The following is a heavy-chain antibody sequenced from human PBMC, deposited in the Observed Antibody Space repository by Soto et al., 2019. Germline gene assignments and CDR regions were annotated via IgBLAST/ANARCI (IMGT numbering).Heavy chain of an antibody. CDR3: ARDRRGPRTLIDY. CDR2: INSDGSST. J-gene: IGHJ4*02. CDR1: GFTFSSYW. V-gene: IGHV3-74*01. Sequence: PGGSLSLSCAASGFTFSSYWMHWVRQAPGKGLVWVSRINSDGSSTSYADSVKGRFTISRDNAKNTLYLQMNSLRAEDTAVYYCARDRRGPRTLIDYWGQGTLVTVSS. D-gene: IGHD5-12*01.